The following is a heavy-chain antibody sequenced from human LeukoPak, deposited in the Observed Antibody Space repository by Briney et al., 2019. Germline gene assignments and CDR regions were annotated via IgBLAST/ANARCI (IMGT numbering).Heavy chain of an antibody. V-gene: IGHV1-2*02. CDR1: GYTFTGYY. J-gene: IGHJ5*02. CDR2: INPNSGGT. Sequence: ASVKVSCKASGYTFTGYYMHWVRQAPGQGLEWMGWINPNSGGTNYAQKFQGRVTMTRDTSISTAYMELSRLRSDDTAVYYCARGSNYDFWGGPDNWFDPWGQGTLVTVSS. D-gene: IGHD3-3*01. CDR3: ARGSNYDFWGGPDNWFDP.